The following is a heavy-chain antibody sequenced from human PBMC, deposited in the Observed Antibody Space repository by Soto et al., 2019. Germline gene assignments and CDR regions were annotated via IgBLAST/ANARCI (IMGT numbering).Heavy chain of an antibody. J-gene: IGHJ4*02. CDR3: ARGRGPRQDDY. V-gene: IGHV4-30-2*01. D-gene: IGHD2-15*01. CDR1: GGSIISGGYS. Sequence: SETLSLTCAVSGGSIISGGYSFICIRQPPWKGLEWIGYIYHSGSTYYNPSRKSRVSMSVDRSKTQFSLKLSSVTGADTAVYCCARGRGPRQDDYWGQGTLVTVSS. CDR2: IYHSGST.